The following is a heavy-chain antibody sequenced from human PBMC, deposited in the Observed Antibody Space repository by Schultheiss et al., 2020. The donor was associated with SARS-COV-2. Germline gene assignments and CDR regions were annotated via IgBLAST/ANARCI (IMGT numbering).Heavy chain of an antibody. V-gene: IGHV3-23*01. CDR2: ISWNSGSI. Sequence: GGSLRLSCAASGFTFSSYAMSWVRQAPGKGLEWVSGISWNSGSIGYADSVKGRFTISRDNSKNTLYLQMNSLRAEDTAVYYCARDGRAWGNWNYGSFDYWGQGTLVTVSS. CDR1: GFTFSSYA. CDR3: ARDGRAWGNWNYGSFDY. J-gene: IGHJ4*02. D-gene: IGHD1-7*01.